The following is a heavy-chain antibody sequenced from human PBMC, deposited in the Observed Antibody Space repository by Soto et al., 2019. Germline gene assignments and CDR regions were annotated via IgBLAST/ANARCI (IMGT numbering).Heavy chain of an antibody. CDR3: ASRDYNWFDP. V-gene: IGHV4-30-2*01. J-gene: IGHJ5*02. CDR1: GASISSYGYS. Sequence: SETLSLTCAVSGASISSYGYSWSWIRQPPGKGLECIGYIYHSGITYINPSLKSRVTISLDRSKNQFSLKLNSVTAADTAVYYCASRDYNWFDPWGQGTLVTVSS. CDR2: IYHSGIT.